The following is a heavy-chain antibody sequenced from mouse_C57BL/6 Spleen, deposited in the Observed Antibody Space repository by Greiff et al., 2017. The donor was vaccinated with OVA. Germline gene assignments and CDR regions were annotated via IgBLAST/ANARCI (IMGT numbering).Heavy chain of an antibody. V-gene: IGHV5-17*01. J-gene: IGHJ3*01. Sequence: EVQLVASGGGLVKPGGSLKLSCAASGFTFSDYGMHWVRQAPEKGLEWVAYISSGSSTIYYADTVKGRFTISRDNAKNTLFLQMTSLRSEDTAMYYCARDGYYARMFAYWGQGTLVTVSA. CDR1: GFTFSDYG. CDR2: ISSGSSTI. CDR3: ARDGYYARMFAY. D-gene: IGHD2-3*01.